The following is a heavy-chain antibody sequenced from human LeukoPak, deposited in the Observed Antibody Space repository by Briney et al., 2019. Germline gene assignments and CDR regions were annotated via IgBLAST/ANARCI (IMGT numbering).Heavy chain of an antibody. CDR2: ISYDGSNK. CDR3: ARGGRQNSSGYARWFDP. J-gene: IGHJ5*02. CDR1: GFTFSSYA. V-gene: IGHV3-30*01. Sequence: GGSLRLSCAASGFTFSSYAMHWVRQAPGKGLEWVAVISYDGSNKYYADSVKGRFTISRDNSKNTLYLQMNSLRAEDTAVYHCARGGRQNSSGYARWFDPWGQGTLVTVSS. D-gene: IGHD3-22*01.